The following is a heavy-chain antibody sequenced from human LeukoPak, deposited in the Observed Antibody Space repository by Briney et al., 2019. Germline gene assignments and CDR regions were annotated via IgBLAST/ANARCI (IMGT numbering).Heavy chain of an antibody. CDR3: TRGGELMNF. D-gene: IGHD1-26*01. CDR2: IYTSGTT. CDR1: GASVNSGNYY. V-gene: IGHV4-61*02. Sequence: SQTLSLTCTVSGASVNSGNYYWTWIRQPAGNRLEWIGRIYTSGTTNYNPSLKSRVTISIGASKNQFSLRLSSVTAADTAVYYCTRGGELMNFWGQGTLVTVSS. J-gene: IGHJ4*02.